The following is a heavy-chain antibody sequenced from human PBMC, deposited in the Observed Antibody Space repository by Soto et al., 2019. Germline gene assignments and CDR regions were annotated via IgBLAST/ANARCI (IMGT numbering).Heavy chain of an antibody. CDR3: ARRLAPTVSALAY. CDR1: GFAFTSYN. CDR2: ISEDGGTE. Sequence: QVQLVESGVGVVQAGGSLRLSSTASGFAFTSYNFHWVREAPGKGLEWVAVISEDGGTEYFADSVRGRFLISKDTSKNTVYLQMNGLRPEDTGIYFCARRLAPTVSALAYWGQGTLVTVSS. D-gene: IGHD4-4*01. J-gene: IGHJ4*02. V-gene: IGHV3-30-3*01.